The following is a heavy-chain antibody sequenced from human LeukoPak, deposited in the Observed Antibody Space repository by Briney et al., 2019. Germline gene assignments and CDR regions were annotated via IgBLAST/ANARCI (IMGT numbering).Heavy chain of an antibody. D-gene: IGHD5-18*01. V-gene: IGHV3-23*01. CDR3: ARDEGWIQLFF. J-gene: IGHJ4*02. CDR1: GFTFSSYV. Sequence: GGSLRLSCAASGFTFSSYVMHWVRQAPGKGLEWVSGLTANSRSAYYADSVKGRFTISRDNSENMVYLQMNSLRAEDTAMYYCARDEGWIQLFFRGQGTLVTVSS. CDR2: LTANSRSA.